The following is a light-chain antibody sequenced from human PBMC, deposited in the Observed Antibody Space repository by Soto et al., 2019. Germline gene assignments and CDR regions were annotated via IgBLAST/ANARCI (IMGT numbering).Light chain of an antibody. V-gene: IGKV1-27*01. J-gene: IGKJ1*01. Sequence: IQMTQSASSVSTSVGDRVTITCRASQGISNYLAWYQQKPGKVPKLLIYAASTSQSGVPSRFSGSGSGTDFTLTISSLQPEDFATYYCQQYNSYSQTFGQGTKVDIK. CDR3: QQYNSYSQT. CDR1: QGISNY. CDR2: AAS.